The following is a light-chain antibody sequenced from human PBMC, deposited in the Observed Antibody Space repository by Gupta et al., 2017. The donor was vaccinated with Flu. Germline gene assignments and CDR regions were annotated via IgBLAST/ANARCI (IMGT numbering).Light chain of an antibody. Sequence: AIQMTQSPSSLSASVGDRVTITCRANQGIGNDLGWYQQKPGKAPRLLIYAASNLQTGVPSRFSGSGSDTDFTLTISSRQPEDFATYYCRQEHSYPWTFGQGTKV. V-gene: IGKV1-6*01. CDR2: AAS. CDR1: QGIGND. J-gene: IGKJ1*01. CDR3: RQEHSYPWT.